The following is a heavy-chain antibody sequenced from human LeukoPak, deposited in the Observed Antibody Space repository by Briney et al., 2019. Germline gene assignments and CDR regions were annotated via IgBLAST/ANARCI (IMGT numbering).Heavy chain of an antibody. J-gene: IGHJ3*02. V-gene: IGHV4-59*01. CDR2: IYYSGST. CDR3: ARDLGRPAGFRGSHAFDI. CDR1: GGSISSYY. D-gene: IGHD1-26*01. Sequence: PSETLSLTCTVSGGSISSYYLSWIRQPPGKGLEWIGYIYYSGSTNYNPSLKSRVTISVDTSKNQFSLKLSSVTAADTAVYYCARDLGRPAGFRGSHAFDIWGQGTMVTVSS.